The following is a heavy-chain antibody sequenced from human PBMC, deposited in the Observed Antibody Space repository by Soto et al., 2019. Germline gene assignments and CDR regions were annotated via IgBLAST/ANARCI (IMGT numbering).Heavy chain of an antibody. D-gene: IGHD5-18*01. CDR1: GGSISSYY. Sequence: SETLSLTCTVSGGSISSYYWSWIRQPPGKGLEWIGYIYYSGSTNYNPSLKSRVTISVDTSKNQFSLKLSSVTAADTAVYYCARDNGYSYGYPLDHWGQETLVTVSS. CDR2: IYYSGST. CDR3: ARDNGYSYGYPLDH. V-gene: IGHV4-59*01. J-gene: IGHJ4*02.